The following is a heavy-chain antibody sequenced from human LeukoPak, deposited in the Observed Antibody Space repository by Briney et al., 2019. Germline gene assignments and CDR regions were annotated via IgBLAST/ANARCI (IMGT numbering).Heavy chain of an antibody. V-gene: IGHV1-18*01. D-gene: IGHD3-22*01. J-gene: IGHJ4*02. CDR3: ARDGGGDSYYYDSSAKWY. CDR1: GYTFTIYG. Sequence: ASVKVSCKASGYTFTIYGISWVRQAPGQGLEWMGWISAYNGNTNYAQKLQGRVTMTTDTSTSTAYMELRSLRSDDTAVYYCARDGGGDSYYYDSSAKWYWGQGTLVTVSS. CDR2: ISAYNGNT.